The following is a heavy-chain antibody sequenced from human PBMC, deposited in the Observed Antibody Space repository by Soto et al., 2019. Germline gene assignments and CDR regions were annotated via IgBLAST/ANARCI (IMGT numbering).Heavy chain of an antibody. CDR1: GFTFSSYA. V-gene: IGHV3-23*01. CDR3: AKDLAGPVLRYFDWLSPPYYYYYGMDV. Sequence: EVQLLESGGGLVQPGGSLRLSCAASGFTFSSYAMSWVRQAPGKGLEWVSAISGSGGSTYYADSVKGRFTISRDNSKNTLYLQMNSLRAEDTAVYYCAKDLAGPVLRYFDWLSPPYYYYYGMDVWGQGTTVTVSS. CDR2: ISGSGGST. J-gene: IGHJ6*02. D-gene: IGHD3-9*01.